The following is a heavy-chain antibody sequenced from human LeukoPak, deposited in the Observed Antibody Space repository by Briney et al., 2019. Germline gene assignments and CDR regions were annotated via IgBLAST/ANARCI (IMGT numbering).Heavy chain of an antibody. J-gene: IGHJ3*02. D-gene: IGHD4-17*01. CDR1: GGSFSGYY. V-gene: IGHV4-34*01. Sequence: SETLSLTCAVYGGSFSGYYWSWIRQPPGKGLEWVGEINHSGSTNYNPSLKSRVTISVDTSKNQFSLKLSSVTAADTAVYYCASGMTTVTTGAFDIWGQGTMVTVSS. CDR2: INHSGST. CDR3: ASGMTTVTTGAFDI.